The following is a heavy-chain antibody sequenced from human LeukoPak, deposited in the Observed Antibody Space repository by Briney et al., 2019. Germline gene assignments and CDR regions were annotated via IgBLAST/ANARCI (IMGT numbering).Heavy chain of an antibody. CDR3: ARLTCYSAHCYFDY. V-gene: IGHV3-72*01. CDR2: TRSKDRGYTT. J-gene: IGHJ4*02. D-gene: IGHD4/OR15-4a*01. Sequence: PGGSLRLSCAASGFTFSDHYMDWVRQAPGKGLEWVGRTRSKDRGYTTEYASSVKDRFIISRDDSRISLNLQMNGLQTEDTAVYYCARLTCYSAHCYFDYWGQGTLVTVSS. CDR1: GFTFSDHY.